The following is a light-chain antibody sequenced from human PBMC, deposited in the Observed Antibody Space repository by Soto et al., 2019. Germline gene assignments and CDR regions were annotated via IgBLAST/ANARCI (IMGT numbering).Light chain of an antibody. CDR3: QQYAYWPET. V-gene: IGKV1-17*01. CDR1: QDIRND. CDR2: AAS. J-gene: IGKJ1*01. Sequence: DIQMTQSPSSLSAYVGDRITITCRASQDIRNDLGWYQQKPGKAPKRLIFAASSLQSGVPSRFSGSGSGTNFTLAISSLQSEDFAVYFCQQYAYWPETFGQGTKVDIK.